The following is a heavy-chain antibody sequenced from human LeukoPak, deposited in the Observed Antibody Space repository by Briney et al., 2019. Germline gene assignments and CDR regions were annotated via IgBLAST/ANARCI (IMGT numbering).Heavy chain of an antibody. Sequence: ASVKVSCKTSGYTFTSYDLNCVRQATGQGLEWMGWVNPNSGNTGYAQKFQGRVTMTMDPSISTAYMELSSLRSEDTAVYYCARRSDDYDSSAYYHWGQGTLVTVSS. CDR1: GYTFTSYD. CDR3: ARRSDDYDSSAYYH. V-gene: IGHV1-8*01. CDR2: VNPNSGNT. J-gene: IGHJ4*02. D-gene: IGHD3-22*01.